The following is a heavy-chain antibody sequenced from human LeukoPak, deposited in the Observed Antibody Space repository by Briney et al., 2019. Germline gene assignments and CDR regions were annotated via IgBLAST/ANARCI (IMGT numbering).Heavy chain of an antibody. CDR1: GYTFTGYY. D-gene: IGHD4-17*01. V-gene: IGHV1-2*02. CDR3: ARDLRDYGDYERYFDL. J-gene: IGHJ2*01. CDR2: INPNSGGT. Sequence: GASVKVSCKASGYTFTGYYLHWVRQAPGQGLEWMGWINPNSGGTNYAQKFQGRVTMTRATSISTAYMELSRLRSDDTAVYYCARDLRDYGDYERYFDLWGRGTLVTVSS.